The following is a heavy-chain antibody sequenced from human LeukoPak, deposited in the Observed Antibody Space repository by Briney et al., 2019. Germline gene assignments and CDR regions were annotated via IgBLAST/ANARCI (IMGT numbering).Heavy chain of an antibody. Sequence: ASVKVSCKASGYIFTDYYMHWVRQAPGRGLEWMGQINPNNGGTYYSQKFQGRVTMTRDTSITTAYMELSRLRSDDTAVYYCARAPAYCGGDCYFYWGQGTLVTVSS. CDR2: INPNNGGT. V-gene: IGHV1-2*06. CDR1: GYIFTDYY. CDR3: ARAPAYCGGDCYFY. D-gene: IGHD2-21*02. J-gene: IGHJ4*02.